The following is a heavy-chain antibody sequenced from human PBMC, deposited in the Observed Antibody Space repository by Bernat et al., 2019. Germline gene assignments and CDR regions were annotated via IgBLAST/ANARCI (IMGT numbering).Heavy chain of an antibody. D-gene: IGHD3-16*01. V-gene: IGHV4-59*08. Sequence: QVQLQESGPGLVKPSETLSLTCTVSGGSISSYYWSWIRQPPGKGLEWIGYIYYSGSTNYNPSLKSRVTISVDTSKNQFSLKLSSVTAEDTAVYYCAGQGITFGGAPDYWGPGTLVTVS. CDR1: GGSISSYY. CDR3: AGQGITFGGAPDY. J-gene: IGHJ4*02. CDR2: IYYSGST.